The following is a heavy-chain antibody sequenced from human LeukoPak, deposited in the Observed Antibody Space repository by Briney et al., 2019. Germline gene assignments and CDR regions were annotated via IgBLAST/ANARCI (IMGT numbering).Heavy chain of an antibody. Sequence: GGSLRLSCAASGFTFSDYYMSWLRQAPGKGLEWVSYISNSGSTVYYADSVKGRFTISRDNAKNSLYLQMNSLRAEDTAVYYCAELGITMIGGVWGKGTTVTISS. CDR1: GFTFSDYY. J-gene: IGHJ6*04. CDR2: ISNSGSTV. CDR3: AELGITMIGGV. V-gene: IGHV3-11*04. D-gene: IGHD3-10*02.